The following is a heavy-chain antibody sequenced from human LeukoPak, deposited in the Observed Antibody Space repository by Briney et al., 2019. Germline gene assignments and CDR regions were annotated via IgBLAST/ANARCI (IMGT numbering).Heavy chain of an antibody. CDR3: ARPGITAFDI. V-gene: IGHV3-48*01. CDR2: ISSSGSIT. Sequence: QSGGSLRLSCAASGFTFSNAWMNWVRQAPGKGLEWVSHISSSGSITYYGDSVKGRITISRDNAKNSVSLYMNSLRAEDSAVYYCARPGITAFDIWGQGTMVTVSS. CDR1: GFTFSNAW. J-gene: IGHJ3*02. D-gene: IGHD3-10*01.